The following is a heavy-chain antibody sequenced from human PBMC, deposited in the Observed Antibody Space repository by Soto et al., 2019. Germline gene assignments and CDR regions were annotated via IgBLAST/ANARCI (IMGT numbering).Heavy chain of an antibody. J-gene: IGHJ4*02. CDR3: ARDQRTYYYDSSGYYYRLDY. CDR1: GYTFTGYY. V-gene: IGHV1-2*02. D-gene: IGHD3-22*01. Sequence: ASVNVSFKASGYTFTGYYMHWVRQAPGQGLEWMGWINPNSGGTNYAQKLQGRVTMTTDTSTRTAYMELRSVRSDDTAVYYCARDQRTYYYDSSGYYYRLDYWGQGTLVTVSS. CDR2: INPNSGGT.